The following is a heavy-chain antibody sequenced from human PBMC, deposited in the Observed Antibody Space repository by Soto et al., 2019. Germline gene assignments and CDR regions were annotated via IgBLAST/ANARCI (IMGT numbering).Heavy chain of an antibody. J-gene: IGHJ4*02. CDR2: INVYNGHT. V-gene: IGHV1-18*01. CDR1: GYTFIGYG. CDR3: ARGIYSSDS. Sequence: GASVKVSCKASGYTFIGYGITWVRQAPGQGLEWMGWINVYNGHTNYAQMLQGRVTMTTDTSTSTAYMDLKNVTYDDTAVYYCARGIYSSDSWGQGTLVTVSS.